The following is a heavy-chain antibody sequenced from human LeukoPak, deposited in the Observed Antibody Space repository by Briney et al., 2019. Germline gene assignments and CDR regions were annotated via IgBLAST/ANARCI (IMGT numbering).Heavy chain of an antibody. J-gene: IGHJ4*02. CDR3: ARVPGNSGSYYIFVY. D-gene: IGHD1-26*01. CDR2: ISAYNGNT. V-gene: IGHV1-18*01. Sequence: ASVTVSCKASGYTFTSYGISWVRQAPGQGLEWMGWISAYNGNTNYAQKLQGRVTMTTDTSTSTAYMELRSLRSDDTAVYYCARVPGNSGSYYIFVYWGQGTLVTVSS. CDR1: GYTFTSYG.